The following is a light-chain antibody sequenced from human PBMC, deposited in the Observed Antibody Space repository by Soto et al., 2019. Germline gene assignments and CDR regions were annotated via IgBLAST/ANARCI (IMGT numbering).Light chain of an antibody. CDR2: DAS. CDR3: QQRSNWRIT. J-gene: IGKJ5*01. Sequence: EIVLTQSPATLSLSPGDRATLSCRASQSVNSHYLAWYQQKPGQAPRLLIYDASNRATGIPARFSGSGSGTDFTLTISSLEPEDFAVYYCQQRSNWRITFGQGTRLEIK. V-gene: IGKV3-11*01. CDR1: QSVNSHY.